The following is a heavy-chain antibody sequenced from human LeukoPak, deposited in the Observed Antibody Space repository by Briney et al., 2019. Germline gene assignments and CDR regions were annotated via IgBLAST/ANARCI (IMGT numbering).Heavy chain of an antibody. Sequence: PSETLSLTCTVSGGSISSGSYPWSWIRQPPGKGLEWLGYIYDSGSTYYNPSLKSRVTLSVDRSKTQFSLKLTSVTAADTAVYYCARHITVTYDAFDLWGRGTMVTVSS. CDR2: IYDSGST. D-gene: IGHD6-19*01. V-gene: IGHV4-30-2*01. CDR3: ARHITVTYDAFDL. CDR1: GGSISSGSYP. J-gene: IGHJ3*01.